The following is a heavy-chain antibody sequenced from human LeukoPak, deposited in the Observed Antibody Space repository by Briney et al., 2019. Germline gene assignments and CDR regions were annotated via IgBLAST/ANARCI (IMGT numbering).Heavy chain of an antibody. CDR2: IYYSGSP. J-gene: IGHJ6*03. D-gene: IGHD4-11*01. CDR1: GGSISSGGYY. CDR3: ARAPKGMTTVRYYYYYYMDV. Sequence: SETLSLTCTVSGGSISSGGYYWSWIRQHPGKGLEWIGYIYYSGSPFYNPSLKSRVTMSVDTSKNQFSLKLSSVTAADTAVYFCARAPKGMTTVRYYYYYYMDVWGKGTTVTVSS. V-gene: IGHV4-31*03.